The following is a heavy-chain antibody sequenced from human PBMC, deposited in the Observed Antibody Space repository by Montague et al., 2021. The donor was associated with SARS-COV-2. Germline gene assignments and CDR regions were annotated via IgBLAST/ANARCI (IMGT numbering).Heavy chain of an antibody. J-gene: IGHJ3*02. CDR3: AKDGKALAWCTFDI. CDR2: VDYGGLT. CDR1: RDSISSHNYF. D-gene: IGHD2-8*01. V-gene: IGHV4-39*07. Sequence: SETLSLACTVSRDSISSHNYFWAWIRQPPGKGLEWIGSVDYGGLTFYNPSLESRVTISVDTSKKQFSLKVNSVTAADTAVYYCAKDGKALAWCTFDIWGQGTMVTVSS.